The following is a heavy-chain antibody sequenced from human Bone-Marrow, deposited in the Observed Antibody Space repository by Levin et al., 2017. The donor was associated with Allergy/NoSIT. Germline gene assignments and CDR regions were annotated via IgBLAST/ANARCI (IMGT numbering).Heavy chain of an antibody. CDR1: GFTFSNYA. CDR2: ISGSGDRI. V-gene: IGHV3-23*01. Sequence: GGSLRLSCAASGFTFSNYAMSWVRQSPGKGLEWVSYISGSGDRIYYADSVNGRITISRDNSKNTVYLQMNSLRAEVTAIYYCAKGPWLAAGGWFDPWGQGTLVTVSS. J-gene: IGHJ5*02. D-gene: IGHD6-19*01. CDR3: AKGPWLAAGGWFDP.